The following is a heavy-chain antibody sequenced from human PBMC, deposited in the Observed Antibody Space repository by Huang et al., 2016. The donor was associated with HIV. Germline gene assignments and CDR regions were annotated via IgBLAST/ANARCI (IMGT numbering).Heavy chain of an antibody. CDR3: ATDTRAYYYGSGTNGMDV. CDR1: GYTFNNYG. D-gene: IGHD3-10*01. V-gene: IGHV1-18*04. J-gene: IGHJ6*02. Sequence: QVHLVQSRGELKKPGASVRVSCTTSGYTFNNYGIGWVRKAPGQGLEWMGWISADSGNPNYEQKFQGRLTLTTDTSTRTVYMDLRSLRSDDSAVYYCATDTRAYYYGSGTNGMDVWGQGTTVIVSS. CDR2: ISADSGNP.